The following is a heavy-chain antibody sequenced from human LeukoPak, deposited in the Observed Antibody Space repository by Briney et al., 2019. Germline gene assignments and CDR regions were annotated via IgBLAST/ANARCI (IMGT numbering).Heavy chain of an antibody. CDR1: GYSISSGYY. J-gene: IGHJ4*02. D-gene: IGHD6-19*01. CDR3: ARDPLGIAVAGSGNFDY. V-gene: IGHV4-38-2*02. Sequence: SETLSLTCTVSGYSISSGYYWGWIRQPPGKGLEWIGSIYHSGSTYYNPSLKSRVTISVDTSKNQFSLKPSSVTAADTAVYYCARDPLGIAVAGSGNFDYWGQGTLVTVSS. CDR2: IYHSGST.